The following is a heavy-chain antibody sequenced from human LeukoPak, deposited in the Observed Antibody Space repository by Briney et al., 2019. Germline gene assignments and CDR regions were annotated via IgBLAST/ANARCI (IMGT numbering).Heavy chain of an antibody. J-gene: IGHJ4*02. CDR1: GFTFSSFW. V-gene: IGHV3-7*01. CDR2: IKRDGSAR. D-gene: IGHD2-21*01. CDR3: AGGSGFLMDS. Sequence: GGSLRLSCAASGFTFSSFWMNWVRQAPGKGLEWVANIKRDGSARYYVDSLKGRFTISRDNAKNSLYLQMNSLRAEDTAVYYCAGGSGFLMDSWGQGTLVSVSS.